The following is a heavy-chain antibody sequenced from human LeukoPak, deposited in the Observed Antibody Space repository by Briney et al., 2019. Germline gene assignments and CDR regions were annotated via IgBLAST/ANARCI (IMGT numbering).Heavy chain of an antibody. V-gene: IGHV4-39*07. Sequence: SETLSLTCTVSGASISSSSYYWGWIRQSPGTGLEWIGSIFHSGIPYSKMSLRSRVAISVDTSKNQFSLILNSVTAADTAVYYCAREVSTIAPSGRLFYHYFDSWGQGTLVTVSS. J-gene: IGHJ4*02. CDR2: IFHSGIP. CDR1: GASISSSSYY. CDR3: AREVSTIAPSGRLFYHYFDS. D-gene: IGHD5/OR15-5a*01.